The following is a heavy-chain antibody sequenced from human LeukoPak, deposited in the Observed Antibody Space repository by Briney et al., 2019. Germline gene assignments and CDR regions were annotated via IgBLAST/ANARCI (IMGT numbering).Heavy chain of an antibody. J-gene: IGHJ3*02. Sequence: PSETLSLTCTVSGGSISSGSYYWSWIRQPAGKGLEWIRRIYTSGSTNYNPSLKSRVTISVDTSKNQFSLKLSSVTAADSSVYYCARDTRGGFGNDAFDIWGQGTMVTVSS. CDR3: ARDTRGGFGNDAFDI. CDR1: GGSISSGSYY. V-gene: IGHV4-61*02. D-gene: IGHD3-10*01. CDR2: IYTSGST.